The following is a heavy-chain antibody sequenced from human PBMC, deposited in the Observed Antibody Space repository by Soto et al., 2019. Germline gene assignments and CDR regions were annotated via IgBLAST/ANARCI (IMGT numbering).Heavy chain of an antibody. V-gene: IGHV3-30*18. CDR3: AKDIAGEAVAAQWE. CDR1: GFTFSSYG. D-gene: IGHD6-19*01. Sequence: GGSLRLSCAASGFTFSSYGMHWVRQAPGKGLEWVAVISYDGSNKYYADSVKARFTISRDNSKNTLYLQMNSLRAEDTAVYYCAKDIAGEAVAAQWEWGQGTLVTGSA. CDR2: ISYDGSNK. J-gene: IGHJ4*02.